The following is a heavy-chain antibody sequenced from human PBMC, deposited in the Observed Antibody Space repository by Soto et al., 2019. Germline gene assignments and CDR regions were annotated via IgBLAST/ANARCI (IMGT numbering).Heavy chain of an antibody. CDR1: GDTFSSQY. CDR3: VGGADLEGRYNWFDP. D-gene: IGHD3-3*01. Sequence: QVQLVQSGAEVKKPGASMKVSCKSFGDTFSSQYIHWVRQAPGQGLEWVGLINPSRATTTISQKFQGRVTLTSETSTGTVYMELSSLRSDDTAIYFCVGGADLEGRYNWFDPWGQGTLVTVSS. CDR2: INPSRATT. V-gene: IGHV1-46*01. J-gene: IGHJ5*02.